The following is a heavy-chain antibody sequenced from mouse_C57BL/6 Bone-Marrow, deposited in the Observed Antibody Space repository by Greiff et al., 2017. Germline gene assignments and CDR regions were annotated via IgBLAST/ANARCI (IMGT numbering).Heavy chain of an antibody. V-gene: IGHV8-8*01. CDR2: IWWDDDK. Sequence: QVTLKECGPGILQPSQTLSLTCSFSGFSLSTFGMGVGWIRQPSGKGLEWLAHIWWDDDKYYNPALKSRLTISKDTSKNQVVLKIANVDTADTATYYCARSIYYGNSDAMDYWGQGTSVTVSS. CDR1: GFSLSTFGMG. D-gene: IGHD2-1*01. CDR3: ARSIYYGNSDAMDY. J-gene: IGHJ4*01.